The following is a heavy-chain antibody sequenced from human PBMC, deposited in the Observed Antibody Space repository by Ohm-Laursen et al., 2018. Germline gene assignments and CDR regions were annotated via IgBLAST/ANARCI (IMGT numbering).Heavy chain of an antibody. CDR1: GFTFSTYW. CDR2: INQDGSEK. J-gene: IGHJ4*02. CDR3: VRDRRGGSIELRA. V-gene: IGHV3-7*01. D-gene: IGHD6-6*01. Sequence: SLRLSCAAFGFTFSTYWMNWFRQAPGKGLGSVASINQDGSEKYFVDSVRGRFTIYRDNAKNSLYLQMNSLRAEDTAVYYCVRDRRGGSIELRAGGQGALVTVSS.